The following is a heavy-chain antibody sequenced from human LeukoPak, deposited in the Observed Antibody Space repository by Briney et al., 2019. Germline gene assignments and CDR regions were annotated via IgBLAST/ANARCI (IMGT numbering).Heavy chain of an antibody. CDR3: ASSGYSYGGPFDY. J-gene: IGHJ4*02. D-gene: IGHD5-18*01. V-gene: IGHV3-30-3*01. Sequence: GGSLRLSCAASGFTFSSYAMHWVRQAPGKGLEWVAVISYDGSNKYYADSVKGRFTISRDNSKNTLYLQMNSLRSEDTAVYYCASSGYSYGGPFDYWGQGTLVTVSS. CDR1: GFTFSSYA. CDR2: ISYDGSNK.